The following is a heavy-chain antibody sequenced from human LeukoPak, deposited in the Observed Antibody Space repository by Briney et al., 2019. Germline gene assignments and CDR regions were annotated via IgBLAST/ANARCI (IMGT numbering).Heavy chain of an antibody. CDR1: GFTFSSYA. V-gene: IGHV3-23*01. J-gene: IGHJ6*02. D-gene: IGHD4-4*01. CDR2: ISGSGGST. Sequence: GGSLRLSCAASGFTFSSYAMRWVRQAPGKGLEWVSAISGSGGSTYYADSVKGRFTISRDNSKNTLYLQMNSLRAEDTAVYYCAKGPAHDYRDYYYGMDVWGQGTTVTVSS. CDR3: AKGPAHDYRDYYYGMDV.